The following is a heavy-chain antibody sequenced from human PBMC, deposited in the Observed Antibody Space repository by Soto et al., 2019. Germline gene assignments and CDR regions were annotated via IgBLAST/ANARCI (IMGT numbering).Heavy chain of an antibody. Sequence: GGSLRLSCAVSGFSFSSYGMTWARQAPGMGLEWVAHIDSGAATISYADSVRGRFTVSRDNAKKSVYLQMDSLRADDTAIYFCATDPDGYHDFDHWGPGIPVTVSS. V-gene: IGHV3-48*03. D-gene: IGHD5-18*01. CDR1: GFSFSSYG. J-gene: IGHJ4*02. CDR3: ATDPDGYHDFDH. CDR2: IDSGAATI.